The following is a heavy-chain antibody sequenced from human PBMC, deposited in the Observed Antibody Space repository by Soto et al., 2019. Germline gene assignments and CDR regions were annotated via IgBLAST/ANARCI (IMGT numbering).Heavy chain of an antibody. Sequence: SVKVSCKASGGAFSSYAISWVRQAPGQGLEWMGGIIPIFGTANYAQKFQGRVTITADESTSTAYMELSSLRSEDTAVYYCAGYCSSTSCYHFDWFDPWGQGTLVTVP. J-gene: IGHJ5*02. CDR1: GGAFSSYA. CDR2: IIPIFGTA. CDR3: AGYCSSTSCYHFDWFDP. V-gene: IGHV1-69*13. D-gene: IGHD2-2*01.